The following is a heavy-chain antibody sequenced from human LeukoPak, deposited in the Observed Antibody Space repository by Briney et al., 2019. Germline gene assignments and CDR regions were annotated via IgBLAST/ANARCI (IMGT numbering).Heavy chain of an antibody. V-gene: IGHV3-21*01. CDR3: ARELYSSGRLDY. CDR2: ICSSSSYI. D-gene: IGHD3-10*01. CDR1: GFTFSSYS. Sequence: GGSLRLSCAASGFTFSSYSMNWVRQAPGKGLEWVSSICSSSSYIYYADSVKGRFTISRDNAKNSLYLQMNSLRAEDTAVYYCARELYSSGRLDYWGQGTLVTVSS. J-gene: IGHJ4*02.